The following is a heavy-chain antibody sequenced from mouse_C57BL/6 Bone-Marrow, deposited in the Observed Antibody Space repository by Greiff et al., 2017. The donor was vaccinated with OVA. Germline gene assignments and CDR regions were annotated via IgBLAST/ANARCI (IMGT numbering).Heavy chain of an antibody. Sequence: VQLQESGAELARPGASVKLSCKASGYTFTSYGISWVKQRTGQGLEWIGEIYPRSGNTYYNEKFKGKATLTADKSSSTAYMELRSLTSEDSAVYFCAREPYDIYAMDYWGQGTSVTVSS. V-gene: IGHV1-81*01. J-gene: IGHJ4*01. D-gene: IGHD2-3*01. CDR2: IYPRSGNT. CDR3: AREPYDIYAMDY. CDR1: GYTFTSYG.